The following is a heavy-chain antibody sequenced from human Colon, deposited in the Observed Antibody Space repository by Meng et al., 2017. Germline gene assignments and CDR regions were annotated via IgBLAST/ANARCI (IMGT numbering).Heavy chain of an antibody. CDR3: ARTDTSASYHYFDY. V-gene: IGHV4-61*02. Sequence: SETLSLTCTVSGGSINSGSYYWSWIRQPAGEGLEWVGRIYASGNTNYNPSLKSRVTMSLDTSKNQFSLRLTSVTAADTAVYYCARTDTSASYHYFDYWGQGTLVTVSS. CDR1: GGSINSGSYY. D-gene: IGHD3-22*01. CDR2: IYASGNT. J-gene: IGHJ4*02.